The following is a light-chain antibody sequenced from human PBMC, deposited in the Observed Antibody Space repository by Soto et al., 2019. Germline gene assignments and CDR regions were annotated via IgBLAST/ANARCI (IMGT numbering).Light chain of an antibody. J-gene: IGLJ1*01. V-gene: IGLV2-14*01. CDR1: SSDVGGYNF. CDR2: EVS. Sequence: QSALTQPASVSGSPGQSITISCTGTSSDVGGYNFVSWYQHHPGKAPKVMIYEVSNRPSGVSNRFSGSKSGDTASLAISGLQAEDEADYYCSSYTSFSTYVFGTGTKV. CDR3: SSYTSFSTYV.